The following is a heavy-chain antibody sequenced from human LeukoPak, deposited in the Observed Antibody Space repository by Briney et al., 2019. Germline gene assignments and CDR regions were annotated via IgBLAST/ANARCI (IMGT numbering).Heavy chain of an antibody. V-gene: IGHV3-33*06. CDR2: IWYDGSNK. J-gene: IGHJ3*02. CDR3: AKLYYRSSTSCYNAGSAFDI. D-gene: IGHD2-2*02. Sequence: GRSLRLSCAASGFTFSSYGMHWVRQAPGKGLEWVAVIWYDGSNKYYADSVKGRFTISRDNSKNTLYLQMNSLRAEDTAVYYCAKLYYRSSTSCYNAGSAFDIWGQGTMVTVSS. CDR1: GFTFSSYG.